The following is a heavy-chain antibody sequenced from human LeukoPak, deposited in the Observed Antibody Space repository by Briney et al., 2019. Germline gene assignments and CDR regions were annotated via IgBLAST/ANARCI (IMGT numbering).Heavy chain of an antibody. J-gene: IGHJ4*02. V-gene: IGHV3-9*01. CDR2: ISWNSGSI. Sequence: PGGSLRLSCAASGFTFDDYAMPWVRQAPGKGLEWVSGISWNSGSIGYADSVKGRFTISRDNSKNTLYLQMNSLRAEDTAVYYCASWYGGIRGYWGQGTLVTVSS. CDR3: ASWYGGIRGY. D-gene: IGHD4-23*01. CDR1: GFTFDDYA.